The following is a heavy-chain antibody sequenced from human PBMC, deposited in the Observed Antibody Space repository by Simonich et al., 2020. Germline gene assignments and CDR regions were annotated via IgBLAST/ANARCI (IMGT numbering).Heavy chain of an antibody. J-gene: IGHJ3*02. CDR2: INPNSGGT. Sequence: QVQLVQSGAEVKKPGASVKVSCKASGYTFTGYYMHWVRQAPGQGLEGMGWINPNSGGTNYAKKFKGRVTMTRDTSISTAYMELSRLRSDDTAVYYCARGRLTGDKGAFDIWGQGTMVTVSS. CDR3: ARGRLTGDKGAFDI. V-gene: IGHV1-2*02. D-gene: IGHD7-27*01. CDR1: GYTFTGYY.